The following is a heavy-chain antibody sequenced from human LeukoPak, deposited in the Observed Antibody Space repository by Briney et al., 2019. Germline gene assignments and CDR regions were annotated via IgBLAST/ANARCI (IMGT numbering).Heavy chain of an antibody. Sequence: PSETLSLTCTVSGGSISSYYWSWIRQSPGKGLEWIGYIYYTGSTNYNPSLKSRVTISVDTSKNQFSLKLSSVTAADTAVYYCARAVGDSGHGRCFDYWGQGTLVTVSS. CDR2: IYYTGST. D-gene: IGHD5-12*01. J-gene: IGHJ4*02. CDR3: ARAVGDSGHGRCFDY. V-gene: IGHV4-59*01. CDR1: GGSISSYY.